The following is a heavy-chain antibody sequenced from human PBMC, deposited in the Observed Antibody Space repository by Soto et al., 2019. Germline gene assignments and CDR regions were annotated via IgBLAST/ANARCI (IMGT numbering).Heavy chain of an antibody. CDR1: GYTFTGYY. J-gene: IGHJ3*02. Sequence: SVKVSCKASGYTFTGYYMHWVRQAPGQGLEWMGWINPNSGGTNYAQKFQGWVTMTRDTSISTAYMELSRLRSDDTAVYYCARERTIFGVPPDAFDICGQGTMVTV. CDR3: ARERTIFGVPPDAFDI. CDR2: INPNSGGT. V-gene: IGHV1-2*04. D-gene: IGHD3-3*01.